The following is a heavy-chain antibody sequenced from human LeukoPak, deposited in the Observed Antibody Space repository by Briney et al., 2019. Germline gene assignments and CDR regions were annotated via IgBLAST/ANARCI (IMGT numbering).Heavy chain of an antibody. CDR2: INHSGST. D-gene: IGHD4-17*01. CDR1: GGSFSGYY. CDR3: ARGPHWVTGDYDAFDI. Sequence: PSETLSLTCAVSGGSFSGYYWSWIRQPPGKGLEWIGEINHSGSTNYNPSLKSRVTISVDTSKNQFSLKLTSVTAADTAVYYCARGPHWVTGDYDAFDIWGQGTMVTVSS. V-gene: IGHV4-34*01. J-gene: IGHJ3*02.